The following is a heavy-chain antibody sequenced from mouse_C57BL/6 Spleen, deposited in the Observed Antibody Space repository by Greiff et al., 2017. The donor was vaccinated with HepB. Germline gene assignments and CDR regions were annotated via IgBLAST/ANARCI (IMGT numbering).Heavy chain of an antibody. CDR1: GYTFTSYW. CDR3: ARGVYDLYYGSSYDYWYFDV. D-gene: IGHD1-1*01. V-gene: IGHV1-50*01. CDR2: IDPSDSYT. J-gene: IGHJ1*03. Sequence: QVQLQQPGAELVKPGASVKLSCKASGYTFTSYWMQWVKQRPGQGLEWIGEIDPSDSYTNYNQKFKGKAKLTVDTSSSTAYMQLSSLTSEDSAVYYCARGVYDLYYGSSYDYWYFDVWGTGTTVTVSS.